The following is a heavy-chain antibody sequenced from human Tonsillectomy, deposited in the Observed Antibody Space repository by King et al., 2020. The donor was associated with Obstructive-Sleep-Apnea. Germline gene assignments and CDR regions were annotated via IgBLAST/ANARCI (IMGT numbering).Heavy chain of an antibody. J-gene: IGHJ4*02. V-gene: IGHV5-51*01. D-gene: IGHD2-2*01. CDR3: ATSKGDCTSTSCYAPFDY. Sequence: QLVQSGAEVIKPGESLKISCKGSGYSFTSYWIGWVRQMPGKGLEWMGIIYPGDSDTRYSPSFQGQVTISADKSISTAYLQWSSLKASDTAMYSCATSKGDCTSTSCYAPFDYWGQGTLVTVSS. CDR2: IYPGDSDT. CDR1: GYSFTSYW.